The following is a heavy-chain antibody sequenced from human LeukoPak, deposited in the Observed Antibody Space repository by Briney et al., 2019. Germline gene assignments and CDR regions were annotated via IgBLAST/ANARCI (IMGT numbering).Heavy chain of an antibody. CDR3: ARHGNYYYGSGSYYNAPNFDY. V-gene: IGHV4-34*01. Sequence: SETLSLTCAVYGGSFSGYYWSWIRQPPGKGLEWIGEITDSGSTKYNSSLKSRVTISVDTSKNQFSLNLRSLTAADTAVYYCARHGNYYYGSGSYYNAPNFDYWGQGTLVTVSS. D-gene: IGHD3-10*01. J-gene: IGHJ4*02. CDR2: ITDSGST. CDR1: GGSFSGYY.